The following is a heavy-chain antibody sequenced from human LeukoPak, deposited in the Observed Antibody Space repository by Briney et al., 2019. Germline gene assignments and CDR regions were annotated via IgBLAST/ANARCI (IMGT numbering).Heavy chain of an antibody. J-gene: IGHJ5*02. CDR1: GYTFTGYY. CDR2: INPNSGGT. D-gene: IGHD1-26*01. Sequence: ASVKVSCKASGYTFTGYYMHWVRQAPGQGLEWMGRINPNSGGTNNAQKFQGGVTMTRDTSISTAYMELSRLRSDDTAVYYCARGGPRSGSYSGKPFDPWGQGTLVTVSS. V-gene: IGHV1-2*06. CDR3: ARGGPRSGSYSGKPFDP.